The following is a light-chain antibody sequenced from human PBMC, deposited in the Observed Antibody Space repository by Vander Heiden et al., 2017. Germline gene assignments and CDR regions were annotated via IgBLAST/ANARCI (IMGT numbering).Light chain of an antibody. CDR3: MQALQTPRT. CDR2: LGS. CDR1: QSLLHSNGYNY. J-gene: IGKJ2*01. V-gene: IGKV2-28*01. Sequence: VMTQSPLSRPVTPGEPASISCRSSQSLLHSNGYNYLDWYLQKPGQSPQLLIYLGSNRASGVPDRFSGSGSGTDFTLKISRVEAEDVGVYYCMQALQTPRTFGQGTKLEIK.